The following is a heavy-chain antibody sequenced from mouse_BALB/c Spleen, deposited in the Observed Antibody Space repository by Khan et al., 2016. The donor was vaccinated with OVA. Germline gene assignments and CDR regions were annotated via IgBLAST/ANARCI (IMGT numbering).Heavy chain of an antibody. D-gene: IGHD1-1*01. CDR1: GYSITSDYA. CDR3: ARSVTITTVVATDFDY. CDR2: ISYSGRT. Sequence: EVQLQESGPGLVKPSQSLSLTCTVTGYSITSDYAWNWIRQFPGNKLEWMGYISYSGRTTYNPSLESRISITRDTSKNQFFLQLNSVTTEDTATDYWARSVTITTVVATDFDYWGQGTTLTVSS. J-gene: IGHJ2*01. V-gene: IGHV3-2*02.